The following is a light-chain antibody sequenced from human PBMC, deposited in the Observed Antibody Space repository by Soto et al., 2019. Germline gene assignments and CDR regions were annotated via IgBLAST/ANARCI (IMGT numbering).Light chain of an antibody. J-gene: IGKJ1*01. CDR3: QQYGDSPRT. V-gene: IGKV3-20*01. Sequence: EIVLTQSPGTLSLSPGERATLSCRASQSVSRNYLAWYQQRPGQAPRLLIYDAFNRATGIPDRFSGRGSGTDFTLTISRLEPEDCAVYYCQQYGDSPRTLGQGTKVEIK. CDR2: DAF. CDR1: QSVSRNY.